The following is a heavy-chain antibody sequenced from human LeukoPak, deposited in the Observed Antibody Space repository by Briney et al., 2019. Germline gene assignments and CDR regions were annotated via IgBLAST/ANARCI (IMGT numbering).Heavy chain of an antibody. J-gene: IGHJ1*01. CDR1: GFNFDDYA. V-gene: IGHV3-9*01. Sequence: AGGSLRLSCAASGFNFDDYAMHWVRQAPGKGLEWVSGISWNSDKIGYADSVKGRFTISRDNSKNTLYLQMNSLRSEDTAVYYCAKDENAYCSGGSCSYFQHWGQGTLVTVSS. CDR3: AKDENAYCSGGSCSYFQH. D-gene: IGHD2-15*01. CDR2: ISWNSDKI.